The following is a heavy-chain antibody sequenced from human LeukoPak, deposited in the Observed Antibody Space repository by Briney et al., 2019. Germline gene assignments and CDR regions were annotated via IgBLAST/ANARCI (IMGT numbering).Heavy chain of an antibody. CDR1: GYSIGSGYY. V-gene: IGHV4-38-2*01. J-gene: IGHJ6*04. D-gene: IGHD6-13*01. CDR2: IYHSGST. Sequence: SETLSLTCAVSGYSIGSGYYWGWIRQPPGKGLEWIGSIYHSGSTYYNPSLKSRVTISVDTSKNQFSLKLSSVTAADTAVYYCARSIYSRYSSSWQPAYYYGMDVWGKGATVTVSS. CDR3: ARSIYSRYSSSWQPAYYYGMDV.